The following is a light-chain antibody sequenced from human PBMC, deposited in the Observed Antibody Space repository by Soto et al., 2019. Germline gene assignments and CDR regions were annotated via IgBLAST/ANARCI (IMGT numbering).Light chain of an antibody. CDR2: GVS. J-gene: IGKJ2*01. CDR1: ESLFGF. CDR3: RSCNDLPFA. Sequence: DIVLTHSPATLSVSPGDTVTLSCRASESLFGFLAWYQQKPGQAPRLLMYGVSIRYTGIPARFSGGGSATDFNLTISSLQSEDSAFYFCRSCNDLPFASDLGTRRDI. V-gene: IGKV3-15*01.